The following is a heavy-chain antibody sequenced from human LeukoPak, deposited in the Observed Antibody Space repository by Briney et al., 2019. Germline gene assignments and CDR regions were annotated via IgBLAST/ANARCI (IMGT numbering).Heavy chain of an antibody. J-gene: IGHJ4*02. V-gene: IGHV4-59*01. D-gene: IGHD1-26*01. CDR1: GGSISSYY. CDR3: ARDSRGSYLGY. CDR2: IYYSGST. Sequence: SETLSLTCTVSGGSISSYYLSWIRQPPGKGLEWIGYIYYSGSTNYNPSLKSRVTISVDTSKNQFSLKLSSVTAADTAVYYCARDSRGSYLGYWGQGTLVTVSS.